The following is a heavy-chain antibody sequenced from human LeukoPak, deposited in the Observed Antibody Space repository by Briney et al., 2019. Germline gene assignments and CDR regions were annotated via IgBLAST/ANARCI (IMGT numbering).Heavy chain of an antibody. CDR3: ARDPRRYCSGGSCYWFDP. V-gene: IGHV1-18*01. CDR2: ISAYNANT. J-gene: IGHJ5*02. CDR1: GYTFTSYG. Sequence: ASVKVSCKASGYTFTSYGISWVRQAPGQGLEWMGWISAYNANTNYAQKLQGRVTMTTDTSTSTAYMELRSLRSDDTAVYYCARDPRRYCSGGSCYWFDPWGQGTLVTVSS. D-gene: IGHD2-15*01.